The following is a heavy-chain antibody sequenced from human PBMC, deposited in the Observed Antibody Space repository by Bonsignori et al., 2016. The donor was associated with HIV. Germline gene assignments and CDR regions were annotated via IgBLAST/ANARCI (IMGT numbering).Heavy chain of an antibody. CDR2: ISPDTGDT. J-gene: IGHJ4*02. CDR3: ARGDFSGWADFDL. D-gene: IGHD6-19*01. V-gene: IGHV1-18*01. Sequence: WVRQAPGQRPEWMGWISPDTGDTDSAQNFQGRLTLTTDRSTTTAYMELRSLRSDDTGVYYCARGDFSGWADFDLWGQGTLVTVSS.